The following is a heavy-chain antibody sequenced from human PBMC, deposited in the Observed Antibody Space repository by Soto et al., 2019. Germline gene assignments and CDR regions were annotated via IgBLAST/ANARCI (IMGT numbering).Heavy chain of an antibody. Sequence: SGTLSLTCRVSAGSVSGSYWSWIRQSPGKGLEWLGYVYYTGSNNYSPSLRSRVSISVETSKNEFSLRLSSVTTADTAVYFCARSVAVPGAHIDYWGQGTQVTVSS. CDR1: AGSVSGSY. D-gene: IGHD3-3*01. CDR3: ARSVAVPGAHIDY. J-gene: IGHJ4*02. CDR2: VYYTGSN. V-gene: IGHV4-59*02.